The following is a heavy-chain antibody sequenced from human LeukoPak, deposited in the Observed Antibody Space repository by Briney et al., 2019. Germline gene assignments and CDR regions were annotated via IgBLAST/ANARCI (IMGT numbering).Heavy chain of an antibody. CDR2: IYYSGST. CDR3: ARERTASGWVDY. Sequence: SETLSLTCTVSGGSISSSSYYWGWIRQPPGKGLEWIGSIYYSGSTYYNPPLKSRVTISVDTSKNQFSLKLSSVTAADTAAYYCARERTASGWVDYWGQGTLVTVSS. CDR1: GGSISSSSYY. D-gene: IGHD6-19*01. J-gene: IGHJ4*02. V-gene: IGHV4-39*01.